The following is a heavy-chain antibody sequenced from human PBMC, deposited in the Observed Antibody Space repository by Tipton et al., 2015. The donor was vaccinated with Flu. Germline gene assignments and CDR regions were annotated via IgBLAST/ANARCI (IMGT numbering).Heavy chain of an antibody. CDR1: GFTFSDYY. Sequence: GSLRLSCAASGFTFSDYYMSWIRQAPGKGLEWVSYISSSSSYTNYADSVKGRFTISRDNAKNSLYLQMNSLRAEDTAVYYCASTPCDSSGYCGTWGQGTLVTVSS. D-gene: IGHD3-22*01. V-gene: IGHV3-11*06. CDR2: ISSSSSYT. J-gene: IGHJ5*02. CDR3: ASTPCDSSGYCGT.